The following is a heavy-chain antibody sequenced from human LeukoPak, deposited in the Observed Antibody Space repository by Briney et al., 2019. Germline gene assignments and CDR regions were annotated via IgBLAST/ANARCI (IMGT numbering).Heavy chain of an antibody. J-gene: IGHJ5*02. V-gene: IGHV1-69*13. D-gene: IGHD2-2*01. CDR2: IIPMFGTP. CDR3: ARDPSYCSSTSCYHWFDP. Sequence: SVKVSFKASGGTLNSYAVSSVRQAPGHGLEWMGGIIPMFGTPNYAQKFQGRVTITADESTSTAYMELSSLRSEDTAVYYCARDPSYCSSTSCYHWFDPWGQGTLVTVSS. CDR1: GGTLNSYA.